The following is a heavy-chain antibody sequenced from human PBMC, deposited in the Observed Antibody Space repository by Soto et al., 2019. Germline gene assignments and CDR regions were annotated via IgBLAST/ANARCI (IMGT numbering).Heavy chain of an antibody. CDR1: GYTFTRYA. CDR2: IIPIFGTA. Sequence: QVQLVQSGAEVKKPGASVKVSCKASGYTFTRYAISWVRQAPGQGLEWMGGIIPIFGTANYAQKFQGRVTITADESTSTAYMELSSLRSEDTAVYYCARSGPAATAMVGYYYCCGMDVWGQGTTVTVSS. J-gene: IGHJ6*02. D-gene: IGHD5-18*01. V-gene: IGHV1-69*13. CDR3: ARSGPAATAMVGYYYCCGMDV.